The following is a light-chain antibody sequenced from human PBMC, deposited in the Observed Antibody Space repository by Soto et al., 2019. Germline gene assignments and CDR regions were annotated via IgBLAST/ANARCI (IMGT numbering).Light chain of an antibody. J-gene: IGKJ5*01. Sequence: DIQLTQYPSFLSASVGARVTITRRSSQGISSFLDWYQQEPWRAPKLLISAASTLQSGVPSRFSGSGSETEFTLTSSSLQPEDFATYYCQQLASYPITFGQGTRLDIK. CDR1: QGISSF. CDR2: AAS. CDR3: QQLASYPIT. V-gene: IGKV1-9*01.